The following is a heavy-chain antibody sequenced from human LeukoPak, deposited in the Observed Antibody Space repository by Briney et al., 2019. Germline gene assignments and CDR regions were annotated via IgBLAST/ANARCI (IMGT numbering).Heavy chain of an antibody. J-gene: IGHJ4*02. CDR3: ATGAMVYEY. CDR1: GSSLTKIS. Sequence: ASVKVSCKVSGSSLTKISIDWVRQAPGKGLECMGTFGPQVGETIHAQKLQGRLKMTADTSKDTAYMEINSLQSEDTAVYYCATGAMVYEYWGQGTLVTVSS. V-gene: IGHV1-24*01. D-gene: IGHD3-10*01. CDR2: FGPQVGET.